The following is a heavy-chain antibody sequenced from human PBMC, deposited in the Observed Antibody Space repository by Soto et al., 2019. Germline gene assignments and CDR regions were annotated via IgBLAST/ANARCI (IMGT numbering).Heavy chain of an antibody. D-gene: IGHD3-10*01. J-gene: IGHJ5*02. CDR1: GGSISRSNW. Sequence: SETLSLTCAVSGGSISRSNWWSWVRQPPGKGLEWIGEIYHSGSTNYNPSLKSRVTISVDKSKNQFSLKLSSVTAADTAVYYCASAHPTYYYGSGTSRGNLFDPWGQGTLVTVS. CDR3: ASAHPTYYYGSGTSRGNLFDP. CDR2: IYHSGST. V-gene: IGHV4-4*02.